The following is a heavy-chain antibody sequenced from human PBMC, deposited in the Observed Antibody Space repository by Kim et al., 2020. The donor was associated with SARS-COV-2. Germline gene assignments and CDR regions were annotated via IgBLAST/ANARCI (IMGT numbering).Heavy chain of an antibody. J-gene: IGHJ4*02. V-gene: IGHV3-48*02. Sequence: GGYLRLSCAASGFTFSSYSMNWVRQAPGKGLEWVSYISSSSSTIYYADSVKGRFTISRDNAKNSLYLQMNSLRDEDTAVYYCARGSNYGMIVVVTPDFDYWGQGTLVTVSS. CDR2: ISSSSSTI. CDR3: ARGSNYGMIVVVTPDFDY. D-gene: IGHD3-22*01. CDR1: GFTFSSYS.